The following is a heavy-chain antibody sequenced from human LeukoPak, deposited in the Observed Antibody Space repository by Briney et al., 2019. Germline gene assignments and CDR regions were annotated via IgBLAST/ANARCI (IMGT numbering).Heavy chain of an antibody. CDR2: IYHSGST. V-gene: IGHV4-38-2*01. D-gene: IGHD6-19*01. J-gene: IGHJ3*02. CDR1: GYSISSGYH. Sequence: SETLSLTCAVSGYSISSGYHWGWIRQPPGKGLEWIGSIYHSGSTYYNPSLKSRVTISVDTSKNQFSLKLSSVTAADTAAYYCASFSSLDSSGWYNAFDIWGQGTMVTVSS. CDR3: ASFSSLDSSGWYNAFDI.